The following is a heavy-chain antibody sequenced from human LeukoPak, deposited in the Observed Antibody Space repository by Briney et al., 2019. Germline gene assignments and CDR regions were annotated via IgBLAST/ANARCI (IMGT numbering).Heavy chain of an antibody. Sequence: PRRSLRLSSTAPRFTLCDYAMSSVRQAPGEGLGWVGFIRSKAYGGTTEYDASVKGRFTLSRDDSISIASLQMNNLKTEDPAVYYCTVDTAMVTFYYSGMDVWGQGTTVTVSS. V-gene: IGHV3-49*04. J-gene: IGHJ6*02. D-gene: IGHD5-18*01. CDR1: RFTLCDYA. CDR3: TVDTAMVTFYYSGMDV. CDR2: IRSKAYGGTT.